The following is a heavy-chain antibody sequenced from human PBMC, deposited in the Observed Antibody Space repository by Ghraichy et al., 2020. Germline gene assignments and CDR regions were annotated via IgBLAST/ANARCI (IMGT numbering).Heavy chain of an antibody. CDR1: GGSFSGYY. CDR2: INHSGST. V-gene: IGHV4-34*01. CDR3: ARFRRYCSGGGCFLFWFDP. Sequence: SQTLSLTCAVYGGSFSGYYWSWIRQPPGKGLEWIGEINHSGSTNYNPSLKSRVTISVDTSKNQFSLKLSSVTAADTAVYYCARFRRYCSGGGCFLFWFDPWGQGTLVTVSS. J-gene: IGHJ5*02. D-gene: IGHD2-15*01.